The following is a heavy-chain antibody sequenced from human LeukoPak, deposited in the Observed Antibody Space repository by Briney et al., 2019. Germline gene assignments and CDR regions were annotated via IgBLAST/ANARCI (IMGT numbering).Heavy chain of an antibody. J-gene: IGHJ4*02. Sequence: KPSETLSLTCTVSGGSISSSSYSWGWLRQPPGKGLEWIGSIYYSGSTFYNPSLKSRVTISVDTSKNQFSLKLSSVTAADTAVYYCARQGSGRSSDYWGQGTLVTVSS. D-gene: IGHD1-26*01. V-gene: IGHV4-39*01. CDR1: GGSISSSSYS. CDR2: IYYSGST. CDR3: ARQGSGRSSDY.